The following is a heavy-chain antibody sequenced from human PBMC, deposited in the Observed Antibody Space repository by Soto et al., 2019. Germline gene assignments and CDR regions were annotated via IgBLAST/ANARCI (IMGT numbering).Heavy chain of an antibody. D-gene: IGHD6-19*01. J-gene: IGHJ6*02. CDR1: GFTVSSYY. CDR3: ATEDSSGRSFQSLSHYYYYGMDV. V-gene: IGHV3-53*01. CDR2: IYSGGST. Sequence: HPGGSLRLSCAASGFTVSSYYMSWVRQAPGKGLEWVSVIYSGGSTYYADSVKGRFTISRDNSKNTLYLQMNSLRAEDTAVYYCATEDSSGRSFQSLSHYYYYGMDVWGQGTTVTSP.